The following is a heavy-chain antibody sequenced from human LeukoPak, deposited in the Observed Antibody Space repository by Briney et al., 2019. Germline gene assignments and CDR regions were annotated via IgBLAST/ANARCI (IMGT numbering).Heavy chain of an antibody. Sequence: GGSLRLSCAASGFTFSSYAMHWVRQAPGKGLEWVAVISYDGSNKCYADSVKGRFTISRDNSKNTLYLQMNSLRAEDTAVYYCARGDYDILTGYLKYGMDVWGQGTTVTVSS. J-gene: IGHJ6*02. V-gene: IGHV3-30*04. CDR2: ISYDGSNK. CDR1: GFTFSSYA. D-gene: IGHD3-9*01. CDR3: ARGDYDILTGYLKYGMDV.